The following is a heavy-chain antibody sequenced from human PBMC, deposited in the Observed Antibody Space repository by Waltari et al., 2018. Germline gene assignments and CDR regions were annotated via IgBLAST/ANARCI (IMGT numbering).Heavy chain of an antibody. J-gene: IGHJ2*01. CDR2: ISSSSTYI. D-gene: IGHD6-6*01. CDR1: GFTFSSYS. V-gene: IGHV3-21*01. CDR3: ARDSSSSWYFDL. Sequence: EVQLVESGGGLVKPGGSLRLSCAASGFTFSSYSMNWVRQAPGKGLEWFSSISSSSTYIYYADSVKGRFTISRDNAKNSLFLQMNSLRAEDTAVYYCARDSSSSWYFDLWGRGTLVTVSS.